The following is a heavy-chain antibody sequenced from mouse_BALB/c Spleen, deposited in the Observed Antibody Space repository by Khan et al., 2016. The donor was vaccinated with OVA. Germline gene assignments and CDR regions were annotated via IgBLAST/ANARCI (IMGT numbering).Heavy chain of an antibody. Sequence: EVQLQQSGPELVKPGTSVKISCKASGYSFTGYFMNWVMQSHGKSLEWIGRINPHIGETFYNQKFKGKATLTVDESSSTAHMELRSLASEDSAGYYSARKNGSDFDYWGQGTTLTVSS. D-gene: IGHD1-1*01. J-gene: IGHJ2*01. CDR2: INPHIGET. CDR3: ARKNGSDFDY. CDR1: GYSFTGYF. V-gene: IGHV1-20*02.